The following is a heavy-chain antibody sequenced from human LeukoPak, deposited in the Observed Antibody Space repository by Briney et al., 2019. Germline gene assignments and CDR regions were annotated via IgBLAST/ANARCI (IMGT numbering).Heavy chain of an antibody. CDR1: GFTFTSYY. D-gene: IGHD5-12*01. CDR2: INPSGGST. V-gene: IGHV1-46*01. CDR3: ARGPPDVDIVATIAY. Sequence: ASVKVSCKASGFTFTSYYMHWARQAPGQGLEWMGIINPSGGSTSYAQKFQGRVTMTRDTSTSTVYMELSSLRSEDTAVYYCARGPPDVDIVATIAYWGQGTLVTVSS. J-gene: IGHJ4*02.